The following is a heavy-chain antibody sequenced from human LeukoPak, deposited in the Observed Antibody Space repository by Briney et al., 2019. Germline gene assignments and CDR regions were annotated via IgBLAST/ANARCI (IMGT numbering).Heavy chain of an antibody. Sequence: GGSLRLSCAASGFAFSRYGIVWVGQAPGRGLEWVSGISGSGGNTYYGDSVKGRFTISRDNSKNTVYLQMNSLRAEDTAVYYCAKAQGYLDYWGQGTLATVSS. J-gene: IGHJ4*02. CDR3: AKAQGYLDY. CDR1: GFAFSRYG. V-gene: IGHV3-23*01. CDR2: ISGSGGNT.